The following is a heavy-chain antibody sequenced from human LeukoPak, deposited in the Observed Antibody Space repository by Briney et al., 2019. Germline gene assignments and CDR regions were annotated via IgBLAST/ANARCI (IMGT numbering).Heavy chain of an antibody. D-gene: IGHD3-10*01. Sequence: ASVKVSCKASGYSFISYDINWVRQAPGQGLEWMGWMNPDSGYAGFAQKFQGRVTSTRDTSTGTAYLELSSLRSEVTAVYFCARGEYYGSGSWGYWGQGTLVTVSS. CDR1: GYSFISYD. J-gene: IGHJ4*02. V-gene: IGHV1-8*02. CDR3: ARGEYYGSGSWGY. CDR2: MNPDSGYA.